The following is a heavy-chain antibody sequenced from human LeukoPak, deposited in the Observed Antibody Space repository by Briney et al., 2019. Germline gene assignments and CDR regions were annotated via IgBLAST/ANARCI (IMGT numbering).Heavy chain of an antibody. V-gene: IGHV1-69*06. Sequence: SVKVSCKASGGTFSSYAISWVRQAPGQGLEWMGGIIPIFGTANYAQKFQGRVTITADKSTSTAYMELRSLRSDDTAVYYCAVTTVNVYWGQGTLVTVSS. CDR2: IIPIFGTA. J-gene: IGHJ4*02. D-gene: IGHD4-17*01. CDR1: GGTFSSYA. CDR3: AVTTVNVY.